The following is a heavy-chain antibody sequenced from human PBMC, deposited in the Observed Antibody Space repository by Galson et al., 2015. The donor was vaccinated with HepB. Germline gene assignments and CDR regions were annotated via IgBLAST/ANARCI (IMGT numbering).Heavy chain of an antibody. CDR2: IIPILGIA. J-gene: IGHJ4*02. D-gene: IGHD5-12*01. CDR3: AYSGYDEGIDY. CDR1: GGTFSSYT. Sequence: SVKVSCKASGGTFSSYTISWVRQAPGQGLEWMGRIIPILGIANYAQKSQGRVTITADKSTSTAYMELSSLRSEDTAVYYCAYSGYDEGIDYWGQGTLVTVSS. V-gene: IGHV1-69*02.